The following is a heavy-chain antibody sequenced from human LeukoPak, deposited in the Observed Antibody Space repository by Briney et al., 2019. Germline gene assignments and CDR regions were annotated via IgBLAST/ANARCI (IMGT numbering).Heavy chain of an antibody. V-gene: IGHV3-53*01. CDR2: IYSGGST. J-gene: IGHJ3*02. D-gene: IGHD2-21*02. Sequence: GGSLRLSCAISGFTVSNNYMSWVRQPPGKGLEWVSVIYSGGSTYYADSVKGRFTISRDTSKNTLYLQMNSLKAEDTAVYYCARGGGAYCGGDCFRAFDIWGQGTMVTVSP. CDR3: ARGGGAYCGGDCFRAFDI. CDR1: GFTVSNNY.